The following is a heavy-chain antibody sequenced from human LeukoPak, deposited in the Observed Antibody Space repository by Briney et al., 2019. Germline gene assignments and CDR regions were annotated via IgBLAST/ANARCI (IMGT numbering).Heavy chain of an antibody. CDR1: GGSFSGYY. Sequence: PSETLSLTCAVYGGSFSGYYWSWIRQPPGKGLEWIGEINHSGSTNYNPSLKSRVTISVDTSKNQFSLKLSPVTAADTAVYYCARVGVVVPAATPNWFDPWGQGTLVTVSS. CDR2: INHSGST. V-gene: IGHV4-34*01. J-gene: IGHJ5*02. D-gene: IGHD2-2*02. CDR3: ARVGVVVPAATPNWFDP.